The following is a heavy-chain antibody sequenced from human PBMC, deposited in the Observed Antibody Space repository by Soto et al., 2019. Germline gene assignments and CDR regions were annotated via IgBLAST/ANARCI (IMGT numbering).Heavy chain of an antibody. CDR1: GFTFSSYW. J-gene: IGHJ4*02. CDR3: ASFRDSYGFLFDY. Sequence: EVQLVESGGGLVQPGGSLRLSCAASGFTFSSYWMHWVRQAPGKGLVWVSRINSDGSSTSYVDSVKGRFTISRDNAKNTLYLQMYSLRAEDTAVYYCASFRDSYGFLFDYWGQGTLVTVSS. CDR2: INSDGSST. V-gene: IGHV3-74*01. D-gene: IGHD5-18*01.